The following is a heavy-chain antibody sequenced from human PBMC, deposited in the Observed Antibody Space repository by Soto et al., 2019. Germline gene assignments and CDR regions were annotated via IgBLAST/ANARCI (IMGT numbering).Heavy chain of an antibody. CDR3: ARHSLALRKNNWFDP. CDR1: GDSISSSDFY. CDR2: IFYLGSS. J-gene: IGHJ5*02. D-gene: IGHD3-3*02. V-gene: IGHV4-39*01. Sequence: PAETLSLTCTVSGDSISSSDFYWVCVGQRPGKGLELIGSIFYLGSSYYNPSLKSRVTMSVDTSKNQFSLRLRSVTAADTALYFCARHSLALRKNNWFDPWGQGIMVTVSS.